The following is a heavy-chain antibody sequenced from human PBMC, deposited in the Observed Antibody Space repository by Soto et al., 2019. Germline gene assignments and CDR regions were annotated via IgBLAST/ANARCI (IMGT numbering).Heavy chain of an antibody. J-gene: IGHJ4*02. V-gene: IGHV4-39*02. D-gene: IGHD5-12*01. CDR1: GGSISSTTYY. Sequence: ASETLSLTCTVSGGSISSTTYYWGWIRQPPGKGLEWIGSIFYSGTTDYNPSLKSRVTISVDTSKNQFSLKLSSLTAADTAVLYCAREEIVGRETYFDYWGQGTLVTVSS. CDR3: AREEIVGRETYFDY. CDR2: IFYSGTT.